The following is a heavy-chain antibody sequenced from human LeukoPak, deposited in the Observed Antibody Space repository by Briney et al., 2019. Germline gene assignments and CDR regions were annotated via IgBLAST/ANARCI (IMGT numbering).Heavy chain of an antibody. CDR2: ISAYNGNT. CDR1: GYTFTSYD. J-gene: IGHJ4*02. CDR3: ARDLPGIAVAGTRDY. Sequence: GASVKVSCKASGYTFTSYDINWVRQAPGQGLEWMGWISAYNGNTNYAQKLQGRVTMTTDTSTSTAYMELRSLRSDDTAVYYCARDLPGIAVAGTRDYWGQGTLVTVSS. V-gene: IGHV1-18*01. D-gene: IGHD6-19*01.